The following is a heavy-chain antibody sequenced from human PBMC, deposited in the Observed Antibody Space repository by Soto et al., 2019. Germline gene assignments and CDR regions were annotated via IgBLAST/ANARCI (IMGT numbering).Heavy chain of an antibody. CDR1: GFTFNRHP. D-gene: IGHD2-8*01. J-gene: IGHJ4*02. V-gene: IGHV3-30-3*01. CDR2: ISHGGNNK. Sequence: PGGSLRLSWAASGFTFNRHPLHWVRQAPGKGLEWVAVISHGGNNKYYADSVKGRFTISRDNSMNMLYLQMHGLRTEDTAIFYCARASGHIYATLHGPFDHWGQGALVTVSS. CDR3: ARASGHIYATLHGPFDH.